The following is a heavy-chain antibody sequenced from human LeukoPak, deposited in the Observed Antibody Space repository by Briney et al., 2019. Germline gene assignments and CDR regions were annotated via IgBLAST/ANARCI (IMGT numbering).Heavy chain of an antibody. CDR3: ATDKGYHYFGG. V-gene: IGHV4-59*01. CDR1: GVSISNYY. Sequence: SETLSLTCTASGVSISNYYWTWIRQPPGKGLELVGDITDSGSTNYNPSLKSRVSISANTSNKQMPLILASGTAADTAVDYCATDKGYHYFGGWGNRAMVT. D-gene: IGHD2/OR15-2a*01. J-gene: IGHJ6*03. CDR2: ITDSGST.